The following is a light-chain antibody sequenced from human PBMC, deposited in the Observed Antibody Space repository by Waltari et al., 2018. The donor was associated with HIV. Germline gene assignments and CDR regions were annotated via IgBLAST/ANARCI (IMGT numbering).Light chain of an antibody. Sequence: SSELTQDPDVSVALGQTVRITCQGDSLRSYFASWYQKKPGRAPLLVIYGKNNRPSGIPDRFSGSTSGNTASLTITGAQAEDEADYSCRSRDSSGNYHVFGTGTKVTVL. CDR1: SLRSYF. CDR2: GKN. CDR3: RSRDSSGNYHV. V-gene: IGLV3-19*01. J-gene: IGLJ1*01.